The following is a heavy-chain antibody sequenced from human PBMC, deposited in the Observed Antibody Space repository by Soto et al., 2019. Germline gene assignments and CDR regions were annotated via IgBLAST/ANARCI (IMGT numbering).Heavy chain of an antibody. Sequence: GGSLRLSCAASGLTFSSYGMHWVRQAPGKGLEWVAVISYDGSNKYYADSVKGRFTISRDSSKNTVSLEMTSLRAEDTAVYYCAKGGRQWLVTSDFNYWGQGALVTVSS. J-gene: IGHJ4*02. D-gene: IGHD6-19*01. CDR3: AKGGRQWLVTSDFNY. CDR2: ISYDGSNK. V-gene: IGHV3-30*18. CDR1: GLTFSSYG.